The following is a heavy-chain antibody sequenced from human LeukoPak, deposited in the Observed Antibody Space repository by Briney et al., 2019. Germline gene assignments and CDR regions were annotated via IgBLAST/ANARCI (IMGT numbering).Heavy chain of an antibody. D-gene: IGHD3-22*01. V-gene: IGHV1-18*01. CDR1: GYTFTSYG. Sequence: ASVKVSCKASGYTFTSYGISWVRQAPGQGLEWMGWISAYNGNTNYAQKLQGRVTMTTDTSTSTAYMELRSLRSDDTAVYYCASTVYDYYDSSAPFDYWGQGTLATVSS. J-gene: IGHJ4*02. CDR2: ISAYNGNT. CDR3: ASTVYDYYDSSAPFDY.